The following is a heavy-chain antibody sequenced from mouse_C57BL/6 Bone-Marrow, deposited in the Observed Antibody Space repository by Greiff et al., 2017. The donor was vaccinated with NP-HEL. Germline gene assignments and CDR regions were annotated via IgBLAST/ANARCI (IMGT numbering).Heavy chain of an antibody. CDR1: GYTFTDYE. J-gene: IGHJ3*01. V-gene: IGHV1-15*01. D-gene: IGHD2-3*01. Sequence: VQRVESGAELVRPGASVTLSCKASGYTFTDYEMHWVKQTPVHGLEWIGAIDPETGGTAYNQKFKGKAILTADKSSSTAYMELRSLTSEDSAVYYCTLDGYLFAYWGQGTLVTVSA. CDR3: TLDGYLFAY. CDR2: IDPETGGT.